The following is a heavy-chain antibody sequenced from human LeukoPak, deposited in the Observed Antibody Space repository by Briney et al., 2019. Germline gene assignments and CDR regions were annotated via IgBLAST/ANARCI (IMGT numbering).Heavy chain of an antibody. V-gene: IGHV3-30*18. J-gene: IGHJ3*02. Sequence: PGGSLRLSCAASGFTFSHYGMHWVRQAPGKGLEWVAVISYDGSIKYYADSVRGRFTISRDNAKNSLYLQMNSLRAEDTALYYCAKDYSSSWIQDAFDIWGQGTMVTVSS. D-gene: IGHD6-13*01. CDR3: AKDYSSSWIQDAFDI. CDR1: GFTFSHYG. CDR2: ISYDGSIK.